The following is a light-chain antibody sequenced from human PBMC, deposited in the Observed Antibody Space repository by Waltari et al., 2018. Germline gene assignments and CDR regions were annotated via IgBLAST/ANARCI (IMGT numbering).Light chain of an antibody. CDR3: QSYDSSLSVVV. CDR1: SPNVGAGFD. J-gene: IGLJ2*01. CDR2: GNN. Sequence: QSVLTQPPSVSGAPGQRVTISCTGSSPNVGAGFDVPWYQQLPGTAPKLLIYGNNNRPSGVPDRFSGSKSGTSASLAIAGLQAEDEADYYCQSYDSSLSVVVFGGGTKLTVL. V-gene: IGLV1-40*01.